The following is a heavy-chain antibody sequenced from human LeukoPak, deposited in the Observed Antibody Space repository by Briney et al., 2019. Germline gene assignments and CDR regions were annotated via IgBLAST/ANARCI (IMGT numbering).Heavy chain of an antibody. V-gene: IGHV3-21*01. Sequence: GGSLRLSCAASGFSFNTYTMNWVRQAPGKGPEWVSSISSSSAYIYYADSVKGRFTISRDNAKTSLFLQMNSLRDEDTAVYYCATSSIALAGTVDYWGQGTLVTVSS. CDR2: ISSSSAYI. D-gene: IGHD6-19*01. CDR1: GFSFNTYT. CDR3: ATSSIALAGTVDY. J-gene: IGHJ4*02.